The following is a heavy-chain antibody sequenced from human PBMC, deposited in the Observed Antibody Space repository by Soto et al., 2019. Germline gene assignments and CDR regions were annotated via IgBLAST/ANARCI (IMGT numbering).Heavy chain of an antibody. D-gene: IGHD5-12*01. Sequence: SETLSLTCTVSGGSISSYYWSWIRQPPGKGLEWIGYIYYSGSTNYNPSLKSRVTISVDTSKNQLSLKLSSVTAADTAVYYCGRDQGIGGSDYWGQGTLVTVSS. CDR3: GRDQGIGGSDY. CDR1: GGSISSYY. CDR2: IYYSGST. V-gene: IGHV4-59*01. J-gene: IGHJ4*02.